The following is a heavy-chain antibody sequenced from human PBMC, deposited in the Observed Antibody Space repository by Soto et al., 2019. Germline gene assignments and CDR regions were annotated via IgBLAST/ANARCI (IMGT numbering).Heavy chain of an antibody. V-gene: IGHV4-4*02. Sequence: SETLSLTCAVSGGSISSSNWWSWVRQPPGKGLEWIGEIYHSGSTNYNPSLKSRVTISVDKSKNQFSLKLSSVTAADTAVYYCARDRSLTPIVVVPAAKGDGHFDYWGQGTLVTVSS. J-gene: IGHJ4*02. CDR2: IYHSGST. CDR1: GGSISSSNW. D-gene: IGHD2-2*01. CDR3: ARDRSLTPIVVVPAAKGDGHFDY.